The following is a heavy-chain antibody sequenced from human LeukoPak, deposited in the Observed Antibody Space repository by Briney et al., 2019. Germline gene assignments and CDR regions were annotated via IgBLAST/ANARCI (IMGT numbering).Heavy chain of an antibody. CDR2: AYYSSKWYT. CDR3: ARGAVRGGTNFDY. D-gene: IGHD3-10*01. J-gene: IGHJ4*02. CDR1: GDSVSGSPAV. Sequence: SQTLSLTCAVSGDSVSGSPAVWNWIRQSPSRGLEWLRRAYYSSKWYTDYAVSVKGRITITPDTSKNQFSLQLNSVSPEDTAVYYCARGAVRGGTNFDYWGQGTLVTVSS. V-gene: IGHV6-1*01.